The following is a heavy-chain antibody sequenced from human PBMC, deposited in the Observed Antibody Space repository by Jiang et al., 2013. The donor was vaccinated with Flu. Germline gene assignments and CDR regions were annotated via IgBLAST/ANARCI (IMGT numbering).Heavy chain of an antibody. V-gene: IGHV1-2*06. J-gene: IGHJ4*02. Sequence: PGASVKVSCKASGYTFTGYYMHWVRQAPGQGLEWMGRINPNSGGTNYAQKFQGRVTMTRDTSISTAYMELSRLRSDDTAVYYCARSSYSSGWYSLDYWGQGTLVTVSS. D-gene: IGHD6-19*01. CDR3: ARSSYSSGWYSLDY. CDR2: INPNSGGT. CDR1: GYTFTGYY.